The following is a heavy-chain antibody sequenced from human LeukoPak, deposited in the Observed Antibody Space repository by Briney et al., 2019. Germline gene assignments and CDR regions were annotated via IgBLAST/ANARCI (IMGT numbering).Heavy chain of an antibody. CDR2: ISYDGSNK. D-gene: IGHD1-14*01. J-gene: IGHJ4*02. CDR1: GFTFSSYG. Sequence: GGSLRLSCAASGFTFSSYGMHWVRQAPGKGLEWVAVISYDGSNKYYADSVKGRFTISRDNSKNTLYLQMNSLRAEDTAVYYCARAPGQPEYYFDYWGQGTLVTVSS. V-gene: IGHV3-30*03. CDR3: ARAPGQPEYYFDY.